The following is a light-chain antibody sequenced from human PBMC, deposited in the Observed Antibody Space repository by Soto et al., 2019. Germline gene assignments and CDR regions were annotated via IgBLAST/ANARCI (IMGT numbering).Light chain of an antibody. Sequence: QSVLTQPASVSGSPGQSIAISCTRTSSDVGGYNSVSWYQQHPGKAPKLMIYDVTNRPSGVSNRFSGSKTGNTASLTISGLQAEDEADYYCSSYASGGTYVFGTGTRSPS. V-gene: IGLV2-14*01. J-gene: IGLJ1*01. CDR1: SSDVGGYNS. CDR3: SSYASGGTYV. CDR2: DVT.